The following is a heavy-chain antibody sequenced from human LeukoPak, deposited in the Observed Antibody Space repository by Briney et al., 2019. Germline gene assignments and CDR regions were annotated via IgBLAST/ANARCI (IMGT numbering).Heavy chain of an antibody. J-gene: IGHJ5*02. Sequence: GGSLRLSCAASGFTFISYAMSWVRQAPGKGLEWVSAISGRGDSTYYADSVKGRFTISRDNSKNTLYLQMNSLRAGDTAVYYCAKDRVSPGFNWFDPWGQGTLVTVSS. CDR3: AKDRVSPGFNWFDP. V-gene: IGHV3-23*01. D-gene: IGHD3-16*01. CDR2: ISGRGDST. CDR1: GFTFISYA.